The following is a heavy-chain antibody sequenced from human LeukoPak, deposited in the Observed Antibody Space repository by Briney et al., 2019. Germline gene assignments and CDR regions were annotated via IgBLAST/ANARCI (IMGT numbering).Heavy chain of an antibody. CDR1: GGSISSYY. CDR3: ARVGTALDY. CDR2: IYYSGST. J-gene: IGHJ4*02. V-gene: IGHV4-59*01. Sequence: SETLSLTCTVSGGSISSYYWSWTRQPPGKGLEWIGYIYYSGSTNYNPSLKSRVTISVDTSKNQFSLKLSSVTAADTAVYYCARVGTALDYWGQGTLVTVSS. D-gene: IGHD2-8*02.